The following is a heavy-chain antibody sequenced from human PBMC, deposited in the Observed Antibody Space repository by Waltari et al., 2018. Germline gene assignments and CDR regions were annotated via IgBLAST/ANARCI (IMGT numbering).Heavy chain of an antibody. CDR2: VHHSGKT. CDR1: GDSFRGTYW. V-gene: IGHV4-4*03. CDR3: AGDRAIGLFFDY. D-gene: IGHD2-2*01. Sequence: QLQLQASGAGLVNPPGTLSLTFAVSGDSFRGTYWWSWVRQSPEKGLEWIGQVHHSGKTHYNPSLQSRVTISVDKPKNQFSLNLNSVTAADTAVYYCAGDRAIGLFFDYWGRGTLVTVSS. J-gene: IGHJ4*02.